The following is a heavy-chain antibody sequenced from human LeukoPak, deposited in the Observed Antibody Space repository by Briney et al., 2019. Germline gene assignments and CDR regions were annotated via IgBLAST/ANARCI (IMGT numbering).Heavy chain of an antibody. J-gene: IGHJ3*02. CDR2: ISYDGSNK. CDR3: ANEGLKSDGAFDI. Sequence: PGRSLRLSCAASGFTFSSYGMHWVRQAPGKGLGWVAVISYDGSNKYYADSVKGRFTISRDNSKNTLYLQMNSLRAEDTAVYYCANEGLKSDGAFDIWGQGTMVTVSS. CDR1: GFTFSSYG. V-gene: IGHV3-30*18. D-gene: IGHD2-21*01.